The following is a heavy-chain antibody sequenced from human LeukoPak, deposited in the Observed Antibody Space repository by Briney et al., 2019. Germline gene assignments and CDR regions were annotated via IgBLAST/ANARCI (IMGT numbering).Heavy chain of an antibody. CDR1: GYTITGYY. CDR2: INPNTGDT. J-gene: IGHJ4*02. V-gene: IGHV1-2*06. CDR3: ARDRGDDTVSYFDY. Sequence: ASVKVSCKASGYTITGYYIHWVRQAPGQGLEWMGRINPNTGDTNSARKFQGRVTMTRDTSISTVYMELSRLRSDDTAVYYCARDRGDDTVSYFDYWGQGTLVTVSA. D-gene: IGHD3-22*01.